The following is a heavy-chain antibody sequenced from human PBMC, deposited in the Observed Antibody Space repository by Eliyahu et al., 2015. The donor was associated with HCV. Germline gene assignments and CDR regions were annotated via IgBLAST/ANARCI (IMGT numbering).Heavy chain of an antibody. V-gene: IGHV3-49*04. J-gene: IGHJ4*02. CDR1: GFTXGDXA. CDR3: TRDIGVWLQFGIAAAGFDY. Sequence: EVQLVESGGGLVQPGRSLRLSCTASGFTXGDXAMXWVRQAXGKGXGWVGFXRSKAYGGTTEYAASVKGRFTISRDDSKSIAYLQMNSLKTEDTAVYYCTRDIGVWLQFGIAAAGFDYWGQGTLVTVSS. D-gene: IGHD6-13*01. CDR2: XRSKAYGGTT.